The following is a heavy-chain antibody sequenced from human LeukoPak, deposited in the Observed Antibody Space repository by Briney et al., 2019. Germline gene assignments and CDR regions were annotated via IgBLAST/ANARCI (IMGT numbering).Heavy chain of an antibody. J-gene: IGHJ4*02. CDR2: ISGSGGST. CDR3: AKSARGSGSYYDREQSEPFDY. D-gene: IGHD1-26*01. CDR1: GFTFSSYA. Sequence: GGSLRLSCAASGFTFSSYAMSWVRQAPGKGLEWVSAISGSGGSTYYADSVRGRFTISRDNSKNTLYLQMNSLRAEDTDVYYCAKSARGSGSYYDREQSEPFDYWGQGTLVTVSS. V-gene: IGHV3-23*01.